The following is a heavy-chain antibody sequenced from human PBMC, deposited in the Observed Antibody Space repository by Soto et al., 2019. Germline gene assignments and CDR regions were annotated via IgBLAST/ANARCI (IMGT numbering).Heavy chain of an antibody. V-gene: IGHV1-69*02. CDR2: VNPILSMS. D-gene: IGHD3-10*01. Sequence: QVQLVQSGAEVKRPGSSVKVSCKASGDTFNFYSINWVRQAPGVGLEWVGRVNPILSMSNYAQRFQGRVTMTAAKATRMAYMELRSLRSEDTAIYYCASSYGSGYRAFDYWGQGALVTVSS. J-gene: IGHJ4*02. CDR3: ASSYGSGYRAFDY. CDR1: GDTFNFYS.